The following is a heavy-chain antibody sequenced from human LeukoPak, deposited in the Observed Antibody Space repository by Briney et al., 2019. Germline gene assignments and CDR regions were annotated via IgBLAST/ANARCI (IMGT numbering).Heavy chain of an antibody. D-gene: IGHD6-19*01. V-gene: IGHV3-11*01. J-gene: IGHJ4*02. CDR3: TIGRDIAVAGPGGYFDH. Sequence: GGSLRLSCAASGFTFSDYHMNWIRQAPGKGLEWLSYLSLGGGTIYFADSVRGRFTISRDNAKNSLYLQMNSLTADDTAVYYCTIGRDIAVAGPGGYFDHWGQGTLVTVSS. CDR2: LSLGGGTI. CDR1: GFTFSDYH.